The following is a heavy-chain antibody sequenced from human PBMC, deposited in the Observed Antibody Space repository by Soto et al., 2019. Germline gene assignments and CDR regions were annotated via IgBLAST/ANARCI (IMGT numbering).Heavy chain of an antibody. CDR2: IYHSGST. J-gene: IGHJ5*02. D-gene: IGHD3-10*01. CDR3: ARGGARLNLDP. V-gene: IGHV4-30-2*01. CDR1: GGSISSGGYS. Sequence: SETLSLTCAVSGGSISSGGYSWSWIRQPPGKGLEWIGYIYHSGSTYYNPSLKSRVTISVDRSKNQFSLKLSSVTAADTAVYYCARGGARLNLDPWGQGTLVTVSS.